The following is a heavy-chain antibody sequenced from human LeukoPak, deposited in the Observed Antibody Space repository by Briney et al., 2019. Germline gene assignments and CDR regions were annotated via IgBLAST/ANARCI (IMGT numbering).Heavy chain of an antibody. Sequence: ASAKVSCKASGGTFSSYAISWVRQAPGQGLEWMGGIIPIFGTANYAQKFQGRVTITADESTSTAYMELSSLRSEDTAVYYCARDRYSSGYNFDYWGQGTLVTVSS. V-gene: IGHV1-69*13. CDR2: IIPIFGTA. D-gene: IGHD6-19*01. J-gene: IGHJ4*02. CDR1: GGTFSSYA. CDR3: ARDRYSSGYNFDY.